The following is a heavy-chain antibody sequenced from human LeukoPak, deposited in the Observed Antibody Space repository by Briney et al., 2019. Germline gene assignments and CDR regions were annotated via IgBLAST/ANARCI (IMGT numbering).Heavy chain of an antibody. J-gene: IGHJ4*02. D-gene: IGHD2-2*01. CDR3: ARGRYPDS. Sequence: GGSLRLSCAASGFIFSSYWMHWVRQATGKGLEWVSTIGPAGDTYYPGSVKGRFTISRENAKNSLYLQMNSLRAGDTAVYYCARGRYPDSWGQGTLVTVSS. CDR2: IGPAGDT. CDR1: GFIFSSYW. V-gene: IGHV3-13*04.